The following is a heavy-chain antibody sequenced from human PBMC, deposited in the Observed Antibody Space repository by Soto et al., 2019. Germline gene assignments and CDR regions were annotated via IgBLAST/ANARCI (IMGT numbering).Heavy chain of an antibody. J-gene: IGHJ4*02. CDR3: VRVYTSGWYVRPDF. CDR1: GYTFSNYG. V-gene: IGHV1-18*01. Sequence: ASVKVSCKTSGYTFSNYGISWVRQAPGQGLEWMGWISADNANKDYAQKFQGRVTMTTDTSTNTAYMDLGSPTSDDTAVYYCVRVYTSGWYVRPDFWGQGTLVTVSS. D-gene: IGHD6-19*01. CDR2: ISADNANK.